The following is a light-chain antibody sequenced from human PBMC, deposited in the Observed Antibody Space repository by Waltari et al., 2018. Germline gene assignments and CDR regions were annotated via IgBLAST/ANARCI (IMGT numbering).Light chain of an antibody. CDR2: LNSDGSH. V-gene: IGLV4-69*01. J-gene: IGLJ2*01. CDR3: QTWGTGIVI. CDR1: SGHSNYA. Sequence: QLVLTQSPSASASLGASVKLTCTLSSGHSNYAIAWNQQLPEKGPRCLMKLNSDGSHNKGDGVPDRFSGSSSGAERYLTISSLQSEDEADYYCQTWGTGIVIFGGGTRLTVL.